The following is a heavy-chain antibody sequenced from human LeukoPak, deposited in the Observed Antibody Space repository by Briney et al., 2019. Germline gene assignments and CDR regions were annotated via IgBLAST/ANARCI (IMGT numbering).Heavy chain of an antibody. J-gene: IGHJ4*02. CDR3: TRDLPERY. Sequence: GGSLRLSCAASGFTFSSYSMNWVRQAPGKGLEWVSVIYSGGSTYYADSVKGRFTISRDNSKNTLYLQMNSLRVEDTAVYYCTRDLPERYWGQGTLVTVSS. CDR2: IYSGGST. V-gene: IGHV3-53*01. CDR1: GFTFSSYS.